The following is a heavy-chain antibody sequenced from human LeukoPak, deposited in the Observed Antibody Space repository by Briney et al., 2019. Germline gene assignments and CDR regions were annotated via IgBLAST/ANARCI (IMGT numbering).Heavy chain of an antibody. V-gene: IGHV4-59*08. Sequence: SETLSLTCTVSGGSISSYYWSWIRQPPGKGLEWIGYIYYSGSTNYNPSLKSRVTMSIDTSKNQFSRNLTSVTATDTAGYYCARGGLGGITAYSNYLFDYWGQGTLVTVSS. CDR2: IYYSGST. CDR3: ARGGLGGITAYSNYLFDY. J-gene: IGHJ4*02. D-gene: IGHD4-11*01. CDR1: GGSISSYY.